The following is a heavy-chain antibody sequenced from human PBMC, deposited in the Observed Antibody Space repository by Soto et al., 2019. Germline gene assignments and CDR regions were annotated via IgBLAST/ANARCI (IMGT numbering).Heavy chain of an antibody. V-gene: IGHV3-30*18. CDR1: GFTFSSYG. CDR2: ISYDGSNK. J-gene: IGHJ2*01. Sequence: QVQLVESGGGVVQPGRSLRLSCAASGFTFSSYGMHWVRQAPGKGLEWVAVISYDGSNKYYADSVRGRFTISRDNSKNTLYLQMNSLRAEDTAVYYCAKWGPDWYFDLWGRGTLVTVSS. CDR3: AKWGPDWYFDL. D-gene: IGHD3-16*01.